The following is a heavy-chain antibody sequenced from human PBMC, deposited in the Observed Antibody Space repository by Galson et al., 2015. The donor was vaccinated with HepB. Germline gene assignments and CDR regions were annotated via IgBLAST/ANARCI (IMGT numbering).Heavy chain of an antibody. V-gene: IGHV3-23*01. Sequence: SLRLSCAASGFTFSSLGMTWVRQAPGKGLECVSAISMSGDSTDYADSVKGRFTISRGNSKNMLYLQMNNLRVEDTAVYYCARGTTNIDYWGQGTLVTVSS. CDR1: GFTFSSLG. CDR3: ARGTTNIDY. J-gene: IGHJ4*02. CDR2: ISMSGDST. D-gene: IGHD1-1*01.